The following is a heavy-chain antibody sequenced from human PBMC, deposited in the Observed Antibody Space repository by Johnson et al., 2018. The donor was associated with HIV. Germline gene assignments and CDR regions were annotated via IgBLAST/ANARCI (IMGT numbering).Heavy chain of an antibody. Sequence: VQLVESGGGLVQPGGSLRLSCAASGFTVSSNYMSWVRQAPGKGLEWVSVIYSGGSAYYADPVKGRSTISRDSSRNTLYLQIDTLKVEDTALYYCTRSKLQFLAPDAFDLWGQGTMVTVSS. CDR3: TRSKLQFLAPDAFDL. CDR2: IYSGGSA. D-gene: IGHD5-24*01. V-gene: IGHV3-53*01. CDR1: GFTVSSNY. J-gene: IGHJ3*01.